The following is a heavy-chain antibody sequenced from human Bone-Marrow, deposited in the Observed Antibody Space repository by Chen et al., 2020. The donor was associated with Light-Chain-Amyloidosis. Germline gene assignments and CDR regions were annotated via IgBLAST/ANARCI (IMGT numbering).Heavy chain of an antibody. Sequence: EVQLEQSGPEVKKPGESLKISCKGSGYTFPNYWIGWVRQMPGKGLEWRGVIYPDDSYARYSPSFEGQVTISADKSITTAFLQWRSLKASDTAMYYCARRRDGYNFDYWGQGTLVTVSS. CDR2: IYPDDSYA. CDR3: ARRRDGYNFDY. D-gene: IGHD5-12*01. CDR1: GYTFPNYW. J-gene: IGHJ4*02. V-gene: IGHV5-51*01.